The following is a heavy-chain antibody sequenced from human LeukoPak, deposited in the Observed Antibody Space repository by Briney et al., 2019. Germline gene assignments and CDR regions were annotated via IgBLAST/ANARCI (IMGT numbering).Heavy chain of an antibody. CDR3: ARAWTGRYCSGGSCYRLYYFDS. J-gene: IGHJ4*02. CDR1: GFTVNTNY. Sequence: GGSLRLSCAASGFTVNTNYMTWVRQAPGKGLEWVSVVYTGGDTYYADSVRGRFTLSRDNSKNTLSLQMNSLRAEDTAVYYCARAWTGRYCSGGSCYRLYYFDSWGQGTLVTVSS. V-gene: IGHV3-53*01. D-gene: IGHD2-15*01. CDR2: VYTGGDT.